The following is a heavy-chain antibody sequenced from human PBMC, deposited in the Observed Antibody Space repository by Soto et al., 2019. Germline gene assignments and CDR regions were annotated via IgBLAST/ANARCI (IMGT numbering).Heavy chain of an antibody. V-gene: IGHV6-1*01. Sequence: SQTLSLTCAISGDSVSSNSVAWNWIRQSPSRGFEWFGRTYYRSRGYKLYNDYAVSVKSRITINPDTSKNQFSLQLDSVTPEDTAVYYCARNNYGDFYYFDSWGQGALVTVSS. J-gene: IGHJ4*02. D-gene: IGHD4-17*01. CDR2: TYYRSRGYKLYN. CDR3: ARNNYGDFYYFDS. CDR1: GDSVSSNSVA.